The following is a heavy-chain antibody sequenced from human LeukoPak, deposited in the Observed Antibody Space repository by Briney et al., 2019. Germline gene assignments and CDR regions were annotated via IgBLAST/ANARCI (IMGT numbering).Heavy chain of an antibody. Sequence: SETLSLTCTVSGGSISSSSYYWGWIRQPPGKGLEWIGSIYYSGSTYYNPSLKSRVTISVDTSKNQFSLKLSSVTAAGTAVYYCARSWVVIPLYGMDVWGQGTTVTVSS. D-gene: IGHD3-22*01. CDR3: ARSWVVIPLYGMDV. CDR1: GGSISSSSYY. CDR2: IYYSGST. J-gene: IGHJ6*02. V-gene: IGHV4-39*01.